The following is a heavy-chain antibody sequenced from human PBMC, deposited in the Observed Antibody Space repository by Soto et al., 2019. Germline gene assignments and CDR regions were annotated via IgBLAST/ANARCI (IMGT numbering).Heavy chain of an antibody. V-gene: IGHV1-2*02. CDR2: INPNSGGT. CDR1: GYTFTGYY. J-gene: IGHJ4*02. CDR3: ARPVQLAHAGTRGSFDY. Sequence: ASVKVSFKASGYTFTGYYMHWLRQAPGQGLEWMGWINPNSGGTNYAQKFQGRVTMTRDTSISTAYMELSRLRSDDTAVYYCARPVQLAHAGTRGSFDYWGQGTLVTVSS. D-gene: IGHD5-18*01.